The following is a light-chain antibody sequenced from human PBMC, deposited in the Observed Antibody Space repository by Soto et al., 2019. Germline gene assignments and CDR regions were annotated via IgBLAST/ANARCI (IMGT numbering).Light chain of an antibody. J-gene: IGLJ1*01. Sequence: QSALTQPPSASGSPGQSVTISCTGTSSDVGGYNSVSWYQHHPGKAPKLMIYEVSKRPSGVPDPFSGSKSANTASLTVSGLLAEDEADYYCSSYAGSNNYVFGTGTKVTVL. V-gene: IGLV2-8*01. CDR3: SSYAGSNNYV. CDR2: EVS. CDR1: SSDVGGYNS.